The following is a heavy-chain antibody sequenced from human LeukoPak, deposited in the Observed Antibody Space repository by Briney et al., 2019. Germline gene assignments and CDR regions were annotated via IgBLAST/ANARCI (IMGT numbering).Heavy chain of an antibody. J-gene: IGHJ4*02. CDR1: GGSISSYY. Sequence: PSETLSLTCTVSGGSISSYYWGWIRQPPGKGLEWIGSIYYSGSTYYNPSLKSRVTISVDTSKNQFSLKLSSVTAADTAVYYCARDGGIVGATPFDYWGQGTLVTVSS. D-gene: IGHD1-26*01. CDR2: IYYSGST. V-gene: IGHV4-39*07. CDR3: ARDGGIVGATPFDY.